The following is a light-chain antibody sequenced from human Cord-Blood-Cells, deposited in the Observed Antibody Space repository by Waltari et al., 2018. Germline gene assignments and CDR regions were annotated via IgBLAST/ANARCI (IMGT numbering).Light chain of an antibody. CDR3: QQSYSTPWT. Sequence: EIQMTQSPYSLSASVGDRVTITCRASQSISSYLNWDQQKPGKAPKLLIYAASSLQSGVPSRFSGSGSGTDFTLTISSLQPEDFATYYCQQSYSTPWTFGQGTKVEIK. CDR1: QSISSY. J-gene: IGKJ1*01. CDR2: AAS. V-gene: IGKV1-39*01.